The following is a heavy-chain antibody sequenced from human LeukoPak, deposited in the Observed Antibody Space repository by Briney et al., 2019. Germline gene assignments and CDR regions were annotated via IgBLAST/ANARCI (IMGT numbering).Heavy chain of an antibody. Sequence: SETLSLTCTVSGDSISSGSYYWEWIRQPPGKGLEWIGSTFYSGSTYYNPSLKSRVTISVDMSKNQFSLKLRSVTAADTAVYYCVTQILLCHYFWGQGTLVTVSS. CDR1: GDSISSGSYY. V-gene: IGHV4-39*01. J-gene: IGHJ4*02. CDR3: VTQILLCHYF. D-gene: IGHD2/OR15-2a*01. CDR2: TFYSGST.